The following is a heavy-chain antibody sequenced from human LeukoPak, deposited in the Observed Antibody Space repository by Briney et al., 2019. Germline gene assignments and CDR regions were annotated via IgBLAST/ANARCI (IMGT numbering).Heavy chain of an antibody. D-gene: IGHD3-10*01. Sequence: GGSLRLSCAASGFTFSSYWMSWGRQAPGEGLEWGAHIKQDGSEKYYVDSVKGRFTISRDNAKNSLYLQMNSLRAEDTAVYYCARDGPSYYYGSGSWDDAFDIWGQGTMVTVSS. V-gene: IGHV3-7*01. CDR1: GFTFSSYW. CDR2: IKQDGSEK. CDR3: ARDGPSYYYGSGSWDDAFDI. J-gene: IGHJ3*02.